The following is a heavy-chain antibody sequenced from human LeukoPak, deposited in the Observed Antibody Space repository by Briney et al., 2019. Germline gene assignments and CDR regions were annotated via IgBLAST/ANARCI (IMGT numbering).Heavy chain of an antibody. D-gene: IGHD2-21*02. CDR3: ARDLAYCGGDCYPGGFDY. CDR2: IYTTGTA. V-gene: IGHV4-4*07. J-gene: IGHJ4*02. Sequence: PSETLSLTCIISGGSIGPYYWSWIRQAAGKGPEWIGRIYTTGTADYNPSLKGRVFLSVDTTKNQFSLKVTSVTAADTAVYCCARDLAYCGGDCYPGGFDYWGQGTLVTVSS. CDR1: GGSIGPYY.